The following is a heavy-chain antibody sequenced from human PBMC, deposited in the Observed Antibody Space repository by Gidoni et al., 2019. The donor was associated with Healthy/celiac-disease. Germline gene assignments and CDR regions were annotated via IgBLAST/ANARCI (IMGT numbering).Heavy chain of an antibody. Sequence: QVQLVQSGAEVKKPGSSVKVSGKASGVTFSSYTISWVRQATGQGLEWLGRIIPILGMANYAQKFQGRVTMTPDKSPSTAYMELSSLRSEDTAVYYCAIGCSGSYYTDFFYYWGQGTLVPVSS. CDR3: AIGCSGSYYTDFFYY. CDR2: IIPILGMA. D-gene: IGHD3-10*02. V-gene: IGHV1-69*02. J-gene: IGHJ4*02. CDR1: GVTFSSYT.